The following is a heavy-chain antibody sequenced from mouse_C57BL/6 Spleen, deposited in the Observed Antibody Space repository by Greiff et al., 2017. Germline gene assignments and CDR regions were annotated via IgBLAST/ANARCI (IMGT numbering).Heavy chain of an antibody. D-gene: IGHD1-1*01. CDR2: IDPETGGT. CDR3: AKRRAVVARDAMDY. V-gene: IGHV1-15*01. CDR1: GYTFTDYE. J-gene: IGHJ4*01. Sequence: QVQLQQSGAELVRPGASVTLSCKASGYTFTDYEMHWVKQTPVHGLEWIGAIDPETGGTAYNQKFKGKAILTADKTSSTAYMELRSLTSEDSAVYSCAKRRAVVARDAMDYWGQGTSVTVSS.